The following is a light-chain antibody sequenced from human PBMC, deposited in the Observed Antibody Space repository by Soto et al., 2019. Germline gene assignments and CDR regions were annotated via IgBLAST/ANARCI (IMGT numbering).Light chain of an antibody. CDR3: QQYNSYSYS. V-gene: IGKV1-5*03. CDR2: RAS. CDR1: QSIGTW. Sequence: DIQMTQSPSTLSASVGDRVTITCRTSQSIGTWLAWFQQKPGKAPKLLIYRASTLQTGVPSRFSGSGSGTEFILTISSLQPDDFATYYCQQYNSYSYSFGQGTKLEIK. J-gene: IGKJ2*03.